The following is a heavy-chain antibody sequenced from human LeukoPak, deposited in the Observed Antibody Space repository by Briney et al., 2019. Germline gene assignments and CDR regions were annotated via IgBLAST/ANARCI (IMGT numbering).Heavy chain of an antibody. V-gene: IGHV3-23*01. J-gene: IGHJ4*02. CDR3: AKGGYSGYDPHFDY. Sequence: PGGSLRLSCAASGFTFSSYGMSWVRQAPGKGLEWVSAISGSGGSTYYADSVKGRFTISRDNSKSTLYLQMNSLRAEDTAVYYCAKGGYSGYDPHFDYWGQGTLVTVSS. CDR1: GFTFSSYG. D-gene: IGHD5-12*01. CDR2: ISGSGGST.